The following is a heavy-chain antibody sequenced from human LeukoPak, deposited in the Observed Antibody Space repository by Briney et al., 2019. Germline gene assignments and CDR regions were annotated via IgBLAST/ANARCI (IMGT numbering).Heavy chain of an antibody. D-gene: IGHD2-2*02. V-gene: IGHV3-21*01. Sequence: PGGSLRLSCAASGFTFSSYSMNWVRQAPGKGLEWVSSISSSSSYIYYADSVKGRFTISRDNAKNSLYLQMNSLRAEDTAVYYCARDGGERYCSSTSCYTKDGFDYWGQGTLVTVSS. J-gene: IGHJ4*02. CDR1: GFTFSSYS. CDR3: ARDGGERYCSSTSCYTKDGFDY. CDR2: ISSSSSYI.